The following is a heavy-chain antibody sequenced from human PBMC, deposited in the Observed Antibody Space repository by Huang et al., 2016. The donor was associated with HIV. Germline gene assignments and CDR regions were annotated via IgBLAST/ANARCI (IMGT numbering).Heavy chain of an antibody. J-gene: IGHJ6*01. V-gene: IGHV3-21*01. CDR2: IWTTNVI. CDR3: SGEGTTDGLGWAGLGVGMDV. D-gene: IGHD4-17*01. Sequence: EVPRVECGGGLVKSGGSLSLSCAASAFTLGDYNFNWVRHVPGRGLAWFSTIWTTNVIHYGASITGLLTFARDNTKNTNDLQVTSQREGGTAIYYCSGEGTTDGLGWAGLGVGMDVWGQGTSVTVSS. CDR1: AFTLGDYN.